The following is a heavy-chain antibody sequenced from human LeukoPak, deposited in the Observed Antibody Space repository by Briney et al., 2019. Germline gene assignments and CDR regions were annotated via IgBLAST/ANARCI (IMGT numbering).Heavy chain of an antibody. CDR3: AKDDAWGRYKH. D-gene: IGHD3-16*01. J-gene: IGHJ1*01. CDR1: GGTFSSYA. Sequence: ASVKVSCKASGGTFSSYAISWVRQAPGQGLEWMGGIIPIFGTANYAQKFQGRVTITADKSTSTAYMELNSLRGEDTAVYYCAKDDAWGRYKHWGQGTLVTVSS. V-gene: IGHV1-69*06. CDR2: IIPIFGTA.